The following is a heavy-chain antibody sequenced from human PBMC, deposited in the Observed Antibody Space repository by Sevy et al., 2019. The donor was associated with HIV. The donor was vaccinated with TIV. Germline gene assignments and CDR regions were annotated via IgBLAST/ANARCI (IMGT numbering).Heavy chain of an antibody. D-gene: IGHD2-15*01. J-gene: IGHJ5*02. V-gene: IGHV3-48*02. Sequence: GGSLRLSCAASGFTFSSYSMNWVRQAPGKGLEWVSYISSSSSTIYYADSVKGRFTISRDNAKNSLYLQMNSLRDEDPAMYYCGRGHLKYCIGGSCYLMAYNWFDPWGQGTLFTV. CDR3: GRGHLKYCIGGSCYLMAYNWFDP. CDR2: ISSSSSTI. CDR1: GFTFSSYS.